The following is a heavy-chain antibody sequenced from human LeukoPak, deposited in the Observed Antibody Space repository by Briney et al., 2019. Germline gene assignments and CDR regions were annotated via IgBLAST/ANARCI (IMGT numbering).Heavy chain of an antibody. CDR2: IIPIFGTA. V-gene: IGHV1-69*13. CDR1: GGTLSSYA. J-gene: IGHJ4*02. D-gene: IGHD3-10*01. Sequence: SVKVSCKASGGTLSSYAISWVRQAPGQGLEWMGGIIPIFGTANYAQKFQGRVTITADESTSTAYMELSSLTSEDTAVYYCASGQAITMVRGVGHKEGYFDYWAQGTLVTVSS. CDR3: ASGQAITMVRGVGHKEGYFDY.